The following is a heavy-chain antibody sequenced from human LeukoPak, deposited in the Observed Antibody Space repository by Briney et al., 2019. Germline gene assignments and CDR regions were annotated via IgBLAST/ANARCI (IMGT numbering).Heavy chain of an antibody. CDR1: GFTFSSYW. CDR2: INQEGRDK. Sequence: GGSLRLSCAASGFTFSSYWMTWVRQAPGKGLKWVGNINQEGRDKNYVDSVKGRFTISRDNAKNSLYPQMNNLRAEDTAVYYCARDIRYFDLWGRGTLVTVSS. CDR3: ARDIRYFDL. J-gene: IGHJ2*01. V-gene: IGHV3-7*01.